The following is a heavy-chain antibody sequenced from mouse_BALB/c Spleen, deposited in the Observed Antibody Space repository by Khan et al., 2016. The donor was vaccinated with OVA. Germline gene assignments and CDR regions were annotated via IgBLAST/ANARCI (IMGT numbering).Heavy chain of an antibody. CDR3: ARVYGGDFDY. J-gene: IGHJ2*01. V-gene: IGHV3-2*02. D-gene: IGHD1-1*01. CDR1: GYSITTDYA. Sequence: EVELVESGPGLVKPSQSLSLTCTVTGYSITTDYAWNWIRQFPGNKLEWMGFISYSGNTKNNPSLKSRISITRDTSKNQFFLQLKSVTTEDTARXYCARVYGGDFDYWGQGTTLTVSS. CDR2: ISYSGNT.